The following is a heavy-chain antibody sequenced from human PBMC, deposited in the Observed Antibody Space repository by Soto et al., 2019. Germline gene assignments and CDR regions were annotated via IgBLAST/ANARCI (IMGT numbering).Heavy chain of an antibody. CDR2: IYHSGST. Sequence: SETLSLTCAVSGGSISSSNWWSWVRQPPGKGLEWIGEIYHSGSTNYNPSLKSRVTISVDKSKNQFSLKLSSVTAADTAVYYCARKYNWNYIGGWFDPWGQGTLVTVSS. V-gene: IGHV4-4*02. J-gene: IGHJ5*02. D-gene: IGHD1-7*01. CDR1: GGSISSSNW. CDR3: ARKYNWNYIGGWFDP.